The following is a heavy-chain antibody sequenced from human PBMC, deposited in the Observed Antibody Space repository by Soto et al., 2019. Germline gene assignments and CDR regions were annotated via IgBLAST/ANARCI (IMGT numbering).Heavy chain of an antibody. D-gene: IGHD6-19*01. CDR1: GYSFSTYW. J-gene: IGHJ6*02. V-gene: IGHV5-51*01. CDR3: ARSRRGAYSSGWYSPSGYYNYGIDV. CDR2: IYPGDSDT. Sequence: GESLKISCKASGYSFSTYWIAWVPQLPGKGWEGRGIIYPGDSDTKYSPSLQGQVTISADTSISTAYLQWTSLKASDTAMYYCARSRRGAYSSGWYSPSGYYNYGIDVSGQGTKVTVSS.